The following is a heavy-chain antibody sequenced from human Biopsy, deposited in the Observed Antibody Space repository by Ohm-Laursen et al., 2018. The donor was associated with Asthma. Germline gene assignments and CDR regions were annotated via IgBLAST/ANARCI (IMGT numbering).Heavy chain of an antibody. Sequence: LRLSCAASGFTFSSYVMNWVRQAPGKGLEWVSAITGGNDNTYYADSVKGRFTISRDNAKNTLYLQMNSLRVEDTAVYYCARDGVVPDAMYYHYYYGLDVWGQGTTVTVSS. CDR1: GFTFSSYV. V-gene: IGHV3-23*01. D-gene: IGHD2-2*01. J-gene: IGHJ6*02. CDR3: ARDGVVPDAMYYHYYYGLDV. CDR2: ITGGNDNT.